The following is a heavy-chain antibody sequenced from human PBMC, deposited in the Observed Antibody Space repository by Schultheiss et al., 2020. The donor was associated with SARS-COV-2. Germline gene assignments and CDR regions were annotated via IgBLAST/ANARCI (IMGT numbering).Heavy chain of an antibody. V-gene: IGHV3-33*08. CDR1: GFTFSSYA. CDR2: MWYDGINQ. Sequence: GGSLRLSCAASGFTFSSYAMHWVRQAPGKGLEWVAVMWYDGINQYYADSVKGRFTISRDNSKNTLYLQMNSLRPEDTAVYYCARGLGINFYYDRWGPSEYWGQGTLVTVSS. CDR3: ARGLGINFYYDRWGPSEY. D-gene: IGHD3-22*01. J-gene: IGHJ4*02.